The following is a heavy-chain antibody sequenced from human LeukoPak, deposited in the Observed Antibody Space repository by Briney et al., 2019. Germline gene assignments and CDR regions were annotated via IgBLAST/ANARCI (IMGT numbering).Heavy chain of an antibody. V-gene: IGHV3-23*01. Sequence: GGSLTLSCAGSGFTFSSYAMSWVRQAPGQGLEWVSVISDSGDYTSYAASVRGRFTISRDNSRNTLYLQMISLRPEDTAVYYCAKDTSIGKYCTNGVCSPFDYWGQGPLVTVSS. CDR2: ISDSGDYT. J-gene: IGHJ4*02. D-gene: IGHD2-8*01. CDR1: GFTFSSYA. CDR3: AKDTSIGKYCTNGVCSPFDY.